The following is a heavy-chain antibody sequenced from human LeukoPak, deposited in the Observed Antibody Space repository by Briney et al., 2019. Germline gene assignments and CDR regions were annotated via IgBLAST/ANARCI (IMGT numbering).Heavy chain of an antibody. J-gene: IGHJ1*01. CDR2: IYHSGRT. D-gene: IGHD3-22*01. CDR1: GDSVSRSDSY. Sequence: SETLSLTCSVSGDSVSRSDSYWDWIRQPPGNGLEWIGTIYHSGRTYYSPSLKSRVTMSLHPSNNQFSLNLRSVTAADTAVYYCARRRYYDGSGYLEWGQGTLLSVSS. CDR3: ARRRYYDGSGYLE. V-gene: IGHV4-39*01.